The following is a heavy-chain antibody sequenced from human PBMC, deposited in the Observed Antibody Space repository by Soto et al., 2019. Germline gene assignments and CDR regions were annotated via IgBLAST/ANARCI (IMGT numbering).Heavy chain of an antibody. J-gene: IGHJ3*02. CDR1: GFTFRTSA. D-gene: IGHD2-21*02. Sequence: PGGSLRLSCAASGFTFRTSAMHWLRQAPGKGLEWVAVISDAGTNKYYADSVKGRFTISRDNSKNTLYLQMNSLRAEDTALYYCVRDSPGVVPAIPLRGAFDIWGQGTMVTVSS. V-gene: IGHV3-30-3*01. CDR2: ISDAGTNK. CDR3: VRDSPGVVPAIPLRGAFDI.